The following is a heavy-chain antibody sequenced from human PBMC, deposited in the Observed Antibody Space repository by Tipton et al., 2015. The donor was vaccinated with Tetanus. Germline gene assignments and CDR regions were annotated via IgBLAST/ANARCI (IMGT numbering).Heavy chain of an antibody. J-gene: IGHJ6*02. CDR3: ARKWDIVAVSAANYYGLDV. CDR1: GGTFSNYA. V-gene: IGHV1-69*01. Sequence: QLVQSGAEVKKPGSSVKVSCKASGGTFSNYAISWVRQAPGQGLEWMGGIIPIFGTAKDAQKFQGRVTITADESTSTAYMELSSLRSEDTAVYYCARKWDIVAVSAANYYGLDVWGQGTTVTVSS. CDR2: IIPIFGTA. D-gene: IGHD2-2*01.